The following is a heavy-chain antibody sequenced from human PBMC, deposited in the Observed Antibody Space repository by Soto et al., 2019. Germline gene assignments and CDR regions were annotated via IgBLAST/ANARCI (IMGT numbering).Heavy chain of an antibody. Sequence: QVQLVESGGGVVQPGRSLRLSCAASGFTFSSYGMHWVRQAPGKGLEWVAVVWYDGSNKYYADYVKGRFTIFRDNSKNTLYLQMNSLRAEDTAVYYCARDPLSYVLRFLEWSHDAFDIWGQGTMVTVSS. CDR2: VWYDGSNK. D-gene: IGHD3-3*01. J-gene: IGHJ3*02. V-gene: IGHV3-33*01. CDR3: ARDPLSYVLRFLEWSHDAFDI. CDR1: GFTFSSYG.